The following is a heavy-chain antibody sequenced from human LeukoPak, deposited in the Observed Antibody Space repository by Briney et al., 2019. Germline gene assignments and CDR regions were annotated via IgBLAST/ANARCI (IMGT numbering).Heavy chain of an antibody. CDR3: ARDRNGDGFAYFDY. J-gene: IGHJ4*02. D-gene: IGHD5-24*01. V-gene: IGHV1-2*02. Sequence: ASVKVSCKASGYSFTDYLMHWVRQAPGQGLEWMGWINPHSGGTSSAQKFQGRVTMTRDTSISTTYMELNTLRSDDTAVYYCARDRNGDGFAYFDYWGQGTLVTVSS. CDR1: GYSFTDYL. CDR2: INPHSGGT.